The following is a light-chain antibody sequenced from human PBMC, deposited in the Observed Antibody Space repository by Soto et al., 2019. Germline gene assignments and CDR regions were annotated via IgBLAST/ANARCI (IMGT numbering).Light chain of an antibody. V-gene: IGLV2-14*03. CDR2: DGS. Sequence: QSALTQPASVSGSPGQSITISCTGTSSDVGGSNYVSWCQQHPGKAPKLIIFDGSHRPSGFSNRFSGSKSGNTASLTISGLQAEDEADYYCSSYTSSSTYVFGTGTKLTVL. CDR1: SSDVGGSNY. CDR3: SSYTSSSTYV. J-gene: IGLJ1*01.